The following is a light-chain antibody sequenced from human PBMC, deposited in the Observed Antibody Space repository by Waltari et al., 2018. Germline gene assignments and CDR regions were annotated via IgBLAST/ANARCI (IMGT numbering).Light chain of an antibody. CDR2: DAS. V-gene: IGKV1-33*01. CDR3: QHYHSLPYT. Sequence: DIQLTQSPSSLSAAVGDRVTITCQATQDITTSLSWFQQKPGKAPQLLIYDASSLQAGVPSRFSGTGSGTAFSFTITSLQPEDSATYYCQHYHSLPYTFGRATKLQIK. CDR1: QDITTS. J-gene: IGKJ2*01.